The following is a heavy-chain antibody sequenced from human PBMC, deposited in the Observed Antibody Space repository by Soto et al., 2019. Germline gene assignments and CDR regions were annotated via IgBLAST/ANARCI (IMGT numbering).Heavy chain of an antibody. D-gene: IGHD2-8*01. Sequence: GGSLRLSCAASGFTFSSYSMNWVRQAPGKGLEWVSSISSSSSYIYYADSVKGRFTISRDNAKNSLYLQMNSLRAEDTAVYYCARDEGYCTNGVCYTGFWGQGTLVTVSS. CDR2: ISSSSSYI. CDR3: ARDEGYCTNGVCYTGF. V-gene: IGHV3-21*01. J-gene: IGHJ4*02. CDR1: GFTFSSYS.